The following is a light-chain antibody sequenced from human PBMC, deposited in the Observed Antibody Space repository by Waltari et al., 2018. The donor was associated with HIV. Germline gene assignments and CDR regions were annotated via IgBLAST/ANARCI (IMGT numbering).Light chain of an antibody. V-gene: IGLV3-25*03. CDR2: KDT. J-gene: IGLJ1*01. Sequence: SFELTQPPPVSVSPGPTARITCSGDALTRQYTYWYQQKPGQAPVVVIYKDTERPSGIPGRFSGSSSGTTVTLTISGVQAKDEADYYCQSADTSGTRVFASGTKVTVL. CDR1: ALTRQY. CDR3: QSADTSGTRV.